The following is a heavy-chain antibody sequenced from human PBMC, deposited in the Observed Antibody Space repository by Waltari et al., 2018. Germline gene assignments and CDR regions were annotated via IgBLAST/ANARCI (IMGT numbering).Heavy chain of an antibody. Sequence: QVQLVQSGAEVKKPGASVKVSCKTSGYTFTGYYMYWVRQAPGQGLEWMGWINPYRGGTAYAQKCQGRVTLTRDTSISTAYMELNRLISDDSAMYYCATAPDAFQIINWGQGTLVTVSS. CDR1: GYTFTGYY. D-gene: IGHD2-2*01. J-gene: IGHJ4*02. CDR2: INPYRGGT. CDR3: ATAPDAFQIIN. V-gene: IGHV1-2*02.